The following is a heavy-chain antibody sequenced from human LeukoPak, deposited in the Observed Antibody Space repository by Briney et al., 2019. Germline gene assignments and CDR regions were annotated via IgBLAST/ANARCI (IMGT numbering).Heavy chain of an antibody. CDR3: ARDPYYYYMDV. V-gene: IGHV3-23*01. J-gene: IGHJ6*03. Sequence: GGSLRLSCAASGFTFSSYAMSWVRQAPGKGLEWVSAISGSGGSTYYADSVKGRFTISRDNAKNSLYLQMNSLGAEDTAIYYCARDPYYYYMDVWGIGTTVAVSS. CDR2: ISGSGGST. CDR1: GFTFSSYA.